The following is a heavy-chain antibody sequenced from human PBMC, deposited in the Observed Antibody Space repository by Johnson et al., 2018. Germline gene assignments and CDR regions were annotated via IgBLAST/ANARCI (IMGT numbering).Heavy chain of an antibody. CDR1: GFTFDDYA. CDR2: IRSKAYGGTT. D-gene: IGHD2-21*02. V-gene: IGHV3-49*03. Sequence: VQLVQSGGGLVQPGRSLRLSCAASGFTFDDYAMSWFRQAPGKGLEWVGFIRSKAYGGTTEYAASVKGRITISRDDSKSIAYLQMNSLKTEDTAVYYCTKTCGGDCYYFQHWGQGTLVTVSS. CDR3: TKTCGGDCYYFQH. J-gene: IGHJ1*01.